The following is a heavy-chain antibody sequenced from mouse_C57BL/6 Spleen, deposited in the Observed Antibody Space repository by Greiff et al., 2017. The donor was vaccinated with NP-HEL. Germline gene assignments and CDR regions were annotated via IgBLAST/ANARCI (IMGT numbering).Heavy chain of an antibody. CDR1: GYTFTEYT. CDR2: FYPGSGSI. V-gene: IGHV1-62-2*01. CDR3: ARHGSPSYYDGSSYLYDFDY. D-gene: IGHD1-1*01. Sequence: VQLQQSGAELVKPGASVKLSCKASGYTFTEYTIHWVKQRSGQGLEWIGWFYPGSGSIKYNENFKDKATLTADKSSSTVYLELSRLTPEDSAVYFCARHGSPSYYDGSSYLYDFDYWGQGTTLTVSS. J-gene: IGHJ2*01.